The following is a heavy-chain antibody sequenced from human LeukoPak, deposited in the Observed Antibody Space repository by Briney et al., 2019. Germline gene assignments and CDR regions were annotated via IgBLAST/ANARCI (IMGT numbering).Heavy chain of an antibody. J-gene: IGHJ4*02. CDR1: NYTFNSYG. D-gene: IGHD6-6*01. CDR3: ARRSLSIAGGFIDY. V-gene: IGHV1-18*01. CDR2: ISAYNGNT. Sequence: EASVKVSCKASNYTFNSYGISWVRQAPGQGLQWVGWISAYNGNTNYAQKLQGRVTMTTDTSTSTAYMELRSLRSDGTAVYYCARRSLSIAGGFIDYWGQGTLATVSS.